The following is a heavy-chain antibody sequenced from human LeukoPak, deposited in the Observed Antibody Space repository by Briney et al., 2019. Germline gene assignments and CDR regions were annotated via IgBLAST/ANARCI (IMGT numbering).Heavy chain of an antibody. J-gene: IGHJ4*02. V-gene: IGHV1-18*01. CDR1: GYTFTSYG. Sequence: ASVKVSCKASGYTFTSYGISWVRQAPRQGLVWMGWISAYNGNTNYAQKLQGRVTMTTDTSTSTACMELRSLRSDDTAVYYCARPRTIFGYYFDYWGQGTLVTVSS. CDR2: ISAYNGNT. D-gene: IGHD3-3*01. CDR3: ARPRTIFGYYFDY.